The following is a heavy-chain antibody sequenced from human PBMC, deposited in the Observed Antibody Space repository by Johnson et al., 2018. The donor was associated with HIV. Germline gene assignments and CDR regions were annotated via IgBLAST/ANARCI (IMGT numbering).Heavy chain of an antibody. Sequence: QVQLVESGGGVVQPGGSLRLSCAASGFTFSSYAMHWVRQAPGKGLEWVAVISYDGSNKYYADSVKGRFTISRDNSRNTLYLQMNSLRVEDTAVYFCAGKTGYDAFDMWGQGTMVTVSS. J-gene: IGHJ3*02. D-gene: IGHD3-9*01. CDR3: AGKTGYDAFDM. CDR1: GFTFSSYA. CDR2: ISYDGSNK. V-gene: IGHV3-30*14.